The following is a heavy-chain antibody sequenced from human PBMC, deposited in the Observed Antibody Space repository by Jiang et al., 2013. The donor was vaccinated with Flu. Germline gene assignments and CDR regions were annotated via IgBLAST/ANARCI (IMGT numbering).Heavy chain of an antibody. J-gene: IGHJ4*02. D-gene: IGHD3-22*01. V-gene: IGHV1-24*01. CDR2: VDPEEGEP. Sequence: VDPEEGEPIYAQMFQGRVSMTEDASTDTAYMELSSLRSEDTAVYYCATNPPNYYYDTSNYYPPFDYWGQGTLVTVSS. CDR3: ATNPPNYYYDTSNYYPPFDY.